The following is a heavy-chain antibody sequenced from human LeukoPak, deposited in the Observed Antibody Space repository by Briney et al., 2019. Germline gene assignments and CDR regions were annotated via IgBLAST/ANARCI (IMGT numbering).Heavy chain of an antibody. CDR2: INPNSGGT. CDR1: GCTFTGYY. CDR3: ARVPVVVVPAATYFDY. Sequence: ASVKVSCKASGCTFTGYYMHWVRQAPGQGLEWMGWINPNSGGTNYAQKFQGRVTMTRDTSISTAYMELSSLRSDDTAVYYCARVPVVVVPAATYFDYWGQGTLVTVSS. D-gene: IGHD2-2*01. V-gene: IGHV1-2*02. J-gene: IGHJ4*02.